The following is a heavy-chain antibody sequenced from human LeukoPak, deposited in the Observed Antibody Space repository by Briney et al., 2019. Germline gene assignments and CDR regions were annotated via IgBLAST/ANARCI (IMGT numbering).Heavy chain of an antibody. D-gene: IGHD3-3*01. Sequence: GASVKVPCKASGYTFTSYYMHWVRQAPGQGLEWMGIINPSGGSTSYAQKFQGRVTMTRDTSTSTVYMELSSLRSEDTAVYYCATQKGVLRFLEWLQGHPGANYGMDVWGQGTTVTVSS. CDR3: ATQKGVLRFLEWLQGHPGANYGMDV. V-gene: IGHV1-46*01. J-gene: IGHJ6*02. CDR2: INPSGGST. CDR1: GYTFTSYY.